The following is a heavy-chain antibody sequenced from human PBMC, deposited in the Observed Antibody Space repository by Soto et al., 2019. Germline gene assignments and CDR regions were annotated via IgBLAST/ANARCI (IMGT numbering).Heavy chain of an antibody. V-gene: IGHV1-46*01. Sequence: ASVKGSCKASGYTFTTYFMHWVRQAPGQGLEWMGKINPSSGSTSSAKKFQGRVTMTRDTSTSTVYMELSSLRSEDTAMYYCVRLCYYYDRSAYLAYWGQGTLVTVSS. CDR1: GYTFTTYF. CDR3: VRLCYYYDRSAYLAY. CDR2: INPSSGST. D-gene: IGHD3-22*01. J-gene: IGHJ4*02.